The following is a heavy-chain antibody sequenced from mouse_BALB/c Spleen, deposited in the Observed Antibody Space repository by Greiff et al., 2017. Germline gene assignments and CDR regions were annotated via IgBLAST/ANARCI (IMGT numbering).Heavy chain of an antibody. J-gene: IGHJ4*01. CDR3: ARRYDYDGAMDY. CDR2: ISYSGST. V-gene: IGHV3-8*02. CDR1: GDSITSGY. Sequence: EVHLVESGPSLVKPSQTLSLTCSVTGDSITSGYWNWIRKFPGNKLEYMGYISYSGSTYYNPSLKSRISITRDTSKNQYYLQLNSVTTEDTATYYCARRYDYDGAMDYWGQGTSVTVSS. D-gene: IGHD2-4*01.